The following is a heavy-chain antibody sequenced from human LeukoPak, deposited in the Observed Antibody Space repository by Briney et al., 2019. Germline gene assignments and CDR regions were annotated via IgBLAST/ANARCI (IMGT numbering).Heavy chain of an antibody. CDR1: GFTFSSYA. Sequence: GGSLRLSCAASGFTFSSYAMSWVRQAPGKGLEWVSAIRGSGGSTYYADSVKGRFTISRDNSKNTLYLQMNSLRAEDTAVYYCAKADYYGSGSVRPDRAFDIWGQGTMVTVSS. V-gene: IGHV3-23*01. J-gene: IGHJ3*02. CDR2: IRGSGGST. D-gene: IGHD3-10*01. CDR3: AKADYYGSGSVRPDRAFDI.